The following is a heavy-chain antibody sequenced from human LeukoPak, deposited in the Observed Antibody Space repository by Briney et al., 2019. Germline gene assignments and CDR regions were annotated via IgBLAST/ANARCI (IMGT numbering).Heavy chain of an antibody. CDR3: ARDALSGSYLDY. V-gene: IGHV3-30-3*01. J-gene: IGHJ4*02. D-gene: IGHD1-26*01. Sequence: GGSLRLSCAASGFTFSSYAMHWARQAPGKGLEWVAVISYDGSNKYYADSVKGRFTISRDNSKNTLYLQMNSLRAEDTAVYYCARDALSGSYLDYWGQGTLVTVSS. CDR1: GFTFSSYA. CDR2: ISYDGSNK.